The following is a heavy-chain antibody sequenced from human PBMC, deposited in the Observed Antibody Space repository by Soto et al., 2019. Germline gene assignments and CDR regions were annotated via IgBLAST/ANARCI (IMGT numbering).Heavy chain of an antibody. V-gene: IGHV6-1*01. CDR1: GDSVSSNDAT. CDR2: TYYRSKWYI. CDR3: ASLDTARIQIAGY. D-gene: IGHD5-18*01. J-gene: IGHJ4*02. Sequence: SQTLSLTCAISGDSVSSNDATWDWIRQSPSRGLEWLGRTYYRSKWYIDYAVSVKSRITINPDPSNNQLSLQLNSVTVEDTAIYYCASLDTARIQIAGYWGQGIQVTVS.